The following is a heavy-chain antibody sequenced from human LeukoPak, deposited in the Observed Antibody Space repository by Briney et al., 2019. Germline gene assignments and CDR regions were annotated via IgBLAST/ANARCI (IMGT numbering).Heavy chain of an antibody. V-gene: IGHV7-4-1*02. Sequence: ASVKVSCKASGYTFTSYAMNWVRQAPGQGLEWMGWINTNTGNPTYAQGFTGWFVFSLDTSVSTAYLQISSLKAEDTAVYYCARDARTEGYSYGYGFDYWGQGTLVTVSS. CDR2: INTNTGNP. D-gene: IGHD5-18*01. CDR1: GYTFTSYA. J-gene: IGHJ4*02. CDR3: ARDARTEGYSYGYGFDY.